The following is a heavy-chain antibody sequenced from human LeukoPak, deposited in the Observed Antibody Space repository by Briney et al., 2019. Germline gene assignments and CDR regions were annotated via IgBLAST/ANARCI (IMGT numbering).Heavy chain of an antibody. Sequence: GGSLRLSCAASGFTFSDYSMNWVRQAPGKGLEWVSSISSSSSYIYYADSVKGRFTISRDNSKNTLYLQMNSLRAEDTAVYYCAKALTPLTTVVTLDAFDIWGQGTMVTVSS. V-gene: IGHV3-21*01. J-gene: IGHJ3*02. D-gene: IGHD4-23*01. CDR3: AKALTPLTTVVTLDAFDI. CDR2: ISSSSSYI. CDR1: GFTFSDYS.